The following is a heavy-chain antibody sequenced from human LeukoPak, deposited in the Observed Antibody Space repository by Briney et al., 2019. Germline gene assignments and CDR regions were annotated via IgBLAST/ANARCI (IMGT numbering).Heavy chain of an antibody. V-gene: IGHV5-51*01. CDR2: IYPDDSDT. CDR3: ARPEGVVAATPTYFDY. CDR1: GYKFTSYW. Sequence: GESLKISCKTSGYKFTSYWIGWVRQMPGEGLEWMGIIYPDDSDTRYSPSFQGHVTISADKSISTAYLQWGSLKASDTAMYYCARPEGVVAATPTYFDYWGQGTLVTVSS. J-gene: IGHJ4*02. D-gene: IGHD2-15*01.